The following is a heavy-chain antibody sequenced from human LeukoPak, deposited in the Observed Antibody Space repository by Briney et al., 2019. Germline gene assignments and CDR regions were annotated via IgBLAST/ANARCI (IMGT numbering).Heavy chain of an antibody. V-gene: IGHV4-30-4*01. J-gene: IGHJ3*02. D-gene: IGHD4-11*01. CDR3: ARERLQWDAFDI. Sequence: SETLSLTCTVSGGSISSGDYYWSWIRQPPGKGLEWIGYIYYSGSTYYNPSLKSRVTISVDTSKNQFSLKLSSVTAADTAVYYCARERLQWDAFDIWGQGTMVTVSS. CDR1: GGSISSGDYY. CDR2: IYYSGST.